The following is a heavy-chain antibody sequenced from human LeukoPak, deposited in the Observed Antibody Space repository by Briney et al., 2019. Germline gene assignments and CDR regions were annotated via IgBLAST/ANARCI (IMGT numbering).Heavy chain of an antibody. D-gene: IGHD6-6*01. Sequence: PGGSLRLSCAASGFTFSSYWMSWVRQAPGKGLERVANIKQDGSEKYYVDSVKGRFTISRDNAKNSLYLQMNSLRAEDTAVYYCARDSSGAARVYWGQGTLVTVSS. J-gene: IGHJ4*02. CDR2: IKQDGSEK. V-gene: IGHV3-7*04. CDR1: GFTFSSYW. CDR3: ARDSSGAARVY.